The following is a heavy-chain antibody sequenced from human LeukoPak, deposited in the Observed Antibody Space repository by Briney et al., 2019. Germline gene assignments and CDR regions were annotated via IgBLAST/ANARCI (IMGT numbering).Heavy chain of an antibody. CDR2: IFPSGSA. J-gene: IGHJ4*02. D-gene: IGHD3/OR15-3a*01. Sequence: SETLSLTCTVSNGSISSGRYYWSWIRQPAGKGLEWIGRIFPSGSANYSPSLKSRVTISVDTSKNQFSLILNSVTAADTAVYYCARQAPLDGDFDFWGQGTLVTASS. CDR1: NGSISSGRYY. CDR3: ARQAPLDGDFDF. V-gene: IGHV4-61*02.